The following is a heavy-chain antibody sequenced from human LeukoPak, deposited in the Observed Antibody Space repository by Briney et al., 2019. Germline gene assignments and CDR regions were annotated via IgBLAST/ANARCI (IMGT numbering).Heavy chain of an antibody. J-gene: IGHJ4*02. CDR3: ARYSFDFWSGSPGYYFGY. CDR1: GGSISSSSYY. CDR2: IYYSGST. D-gene: IGHD3-3*01. Sequence: SETLSLTCTVSGGSISSSSYYWGWIRRPPGKGLEWIGSIYYSGSTSYNPSLKSRVTISVDTSKNQFSLKLSSVTAADTAVYYCARYSFDFWSGSPGYYFGYWGQGTLVTVSS. V-gene: IGHV4-39*07.